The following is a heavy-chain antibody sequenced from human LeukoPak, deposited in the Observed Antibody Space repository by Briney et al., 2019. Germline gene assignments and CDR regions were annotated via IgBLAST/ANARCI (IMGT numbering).Heavy chain of an antibody. J-gene: IGHJ4*02. D-gene: IGHD5-18*01. Sequence: SETLSLSCTVSGGSLSNYYWNWIRQPPGKGLEWIGYMFYTGSGKYNPSLKSRVTISVDTSKRQISLKLTSVTSADTAVYYCATNLPGYSYGYWVAWGQGTLVTVSS. CDR1: GGSLSNYY. CDR3: ATNLPGYSYGYWVA. V-gene: IGHV4-59*01. CDR2: MFYTGSG.